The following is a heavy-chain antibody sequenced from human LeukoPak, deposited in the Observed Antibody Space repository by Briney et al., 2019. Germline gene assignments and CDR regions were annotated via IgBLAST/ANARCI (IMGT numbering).Heavy chain of an antibody. Sequence: SETLSLTCTVSGGSISSYYWSRLRQPAGKGLEWIGRIYTSGSTNYNPSLKSRVTMSVDTSKNQFSLKLSSVTAADTAVYYCASSYANWFDPWGQGTLVTVSS. J-gene: IGHJ5*02. CDR3: ASSYANWFDP. D-gene: IGHD5-18*01. CDR2: IYTSGST. V-gene: IGHV4-4*07. CDR1: GGSISSYY.